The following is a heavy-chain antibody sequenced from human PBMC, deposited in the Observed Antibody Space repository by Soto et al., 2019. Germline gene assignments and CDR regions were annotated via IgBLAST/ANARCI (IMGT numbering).Heavy chain of an antibody. CDR2: ISSSGSTI. CDR1: GFTFSSYE. J-gene: IGHJ3*02. Sequence: GGSLRLSCAASGFTFSSYEMNWVRQAPGKGLEWVSYISSSGSTIYYADSGKGRFTISRDNTKNSLYLQMNSLRAEDTAVYYGARGSWGGALTDAYYNWGQGTMVTVSS. CDR3: ARGSWGGALTDAYYN. V-gene: IGHV3-48*03. D-gene: IGHD3-16*01.